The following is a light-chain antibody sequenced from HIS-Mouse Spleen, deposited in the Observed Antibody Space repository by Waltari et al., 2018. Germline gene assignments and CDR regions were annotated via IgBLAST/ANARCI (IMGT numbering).Light chain of an antibody. CDR2: EVS. CDR3: SSYAGSNNLV. V-gene: IGLV2-8*01. Sequence: QSALTQPPSASGSPGQSATISCPGTSSHVAGYNYASWYQQHPGKAPKLMIYEVSKRPSGVPDRFSGSKSGNTASLTVSGLQAEDEADYYCSSYAGSNNLVFGGGTKLTVL. CDR1: SSHVAGYNY. J-gene: IGLJ2*01.